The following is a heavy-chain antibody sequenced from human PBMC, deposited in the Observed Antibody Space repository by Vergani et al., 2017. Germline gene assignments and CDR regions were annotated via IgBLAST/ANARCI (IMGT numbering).Heavy chain of an antibody. Sequence: EVQLVESGGGLVKPGGSLRLSCAASGFTFSSYSMNWVRQAPGKGREWVSSISSRSTYTYYADSMKGRFTISRDNAKNSLYLQMNSLRAEDTAVYYCARGYKYDNSGYYYYLPDYWGQGTLVTVSS. D-gene: IGHD3-22*01. CDR1: GFTFSSYS. V-gene: IGHV3-21*01. J-gene: IGHJ4*02. CDR2: ISSRSTYT. CDR3: ARGYKYDNSGYYYYLPDY.